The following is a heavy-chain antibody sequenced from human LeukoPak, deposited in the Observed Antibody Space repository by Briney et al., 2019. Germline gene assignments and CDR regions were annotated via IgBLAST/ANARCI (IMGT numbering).Heavy chain of an antibody. CDR2: NYEGGST. J-gene: IGHJ4*02. D-gene: IGHD5-18*01. Sequence: SETLSLTCTVSGYSISSGYYWGLIRQPPGKGLGWIGSNYEGGSTYYNPSLKSRVTISVDTSKNQFSLRMNSVTAAHTALYYCARERIERYTYASSDFDYWGRGTLVTVSS. V-gene: IGHV4-38-2*02. CDR3: ARERIERYTYASSDFDY. CDR1: GYSISSGYY.